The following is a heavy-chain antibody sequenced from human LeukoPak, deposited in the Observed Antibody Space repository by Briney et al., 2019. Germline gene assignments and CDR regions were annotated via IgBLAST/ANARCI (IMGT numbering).Heavy chain of an antibody. D-gene: IGHD5-18*01. CDR2: ISGSGGSI. CDR1: GFTFSSYA. Sequence: PGGSLRLSCAASGFTFSSYAMSWVRQAPGKGLEWVSAISGSGGSIYYADSVKGRFTISRDNAKNSLYLQMNSLRAEDTAVYYCARWTSYGSAFWGQGTLVTVSS. J-gene: IGHJ4*02. V-gene: IGHV3-23*01. CDR3: ARWTSYGSAF.